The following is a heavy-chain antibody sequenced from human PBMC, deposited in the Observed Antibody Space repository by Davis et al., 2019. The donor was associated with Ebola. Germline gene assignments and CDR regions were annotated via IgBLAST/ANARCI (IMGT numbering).Heavy chain of an antibody. CDR1: VGTFNNFA. CDR3: ARVGKWIQGPLNGNEYFQY. J-gene: IGHJ1*01. Sequence: SVPVSCKASVGTFNNFAIRWVRQAPGQGLEWLGGIIPIFTTPNFAQKFQGRVTISADESTSTAYMELSSLTSEDTAVYYCARVGKWIQGPLNGNEYFQYWGQGTLVTVSS. CDR2: IIPIFTTP. D-gene: IGHD5-18*01. V-gene: IGHV1-69*13.